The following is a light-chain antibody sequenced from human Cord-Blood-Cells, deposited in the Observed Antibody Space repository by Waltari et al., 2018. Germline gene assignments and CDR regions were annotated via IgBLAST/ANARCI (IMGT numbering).Light chain of an antibody. CDR3: SSYTSSSTLVV. V-gene: IGLV2-14*01. Sequence: QSALTQPASVSGSPGQSITISCTGTSSAVAGFNHVSWYQQHPGKAPKLSIYDVSNRPSGVSNRFSGSKSGNTASLTISGLQAEDEADYYCSSYTSSSTLVVFGGGTKLTVL. J-gene: IGLJ2*01. CDR2: DVS. CDR1: SSAVAGFNH.